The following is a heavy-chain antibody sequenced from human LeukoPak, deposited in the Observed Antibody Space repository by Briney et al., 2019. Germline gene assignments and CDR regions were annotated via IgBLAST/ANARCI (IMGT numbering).Heavy chain of an antibody. CDR2: INPNSGGT. V-gene: IGHV1-2*02. Sequence: ASVKVSCKASGYTFTGYYMHWVRQAPGQGLEWMGWINPNSGGTNYAQKFQGRVTMTRDTSISTAYMELSRLRSDDTAVYYCARRGRPRYFDSGWTPYYYYYMDVWGKGTTVTVSS. J-gene: IGHJ6*03. CDR3: ARRGRPRYFDSGWTPYYYYYMDV. CDR1: GYTFTGYY. D-gene: IGHD3-9*01.